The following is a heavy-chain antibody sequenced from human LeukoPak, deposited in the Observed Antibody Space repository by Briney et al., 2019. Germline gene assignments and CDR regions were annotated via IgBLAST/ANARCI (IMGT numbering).Heavy chain of an antibody. CDR3: ARGSQLWLPFDY. D-gene: IGHD5-18*01. V-gene: IGHV4-59*01. CDR2: IYYSGST. Sequence: TETLSLTCTVSGGSISSYYWSWIRQPPGKGLEWIGYIYYSGSTNYNPSLKSRVTISVDTSKNQFSLKLSSVTAADTAVYYCARGSQLWLPFDYWGQGTLVTVSS. CDR1: GGSISSYY. J-gene: IGHJ4*02.